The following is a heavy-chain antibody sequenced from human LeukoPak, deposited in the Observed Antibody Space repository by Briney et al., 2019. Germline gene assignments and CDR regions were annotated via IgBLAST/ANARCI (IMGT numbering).Heavy chain of an antibody. CDR1: GDSVSSNNAA. CDR3: ARDSTAYCSSTSCFSYGMDV. J-gene: IGHJ6*02. D-gene: IGHD2-2*01. Sequence: SQTLSLTCAISGDSVSSNNAAWNWIRQSPSRGLEWLGRTYYRSKWYNDYAVSVKSRITINPDTSKNQFSLQLNSVTPEDTAVYYCARDSTAYCSSTSCFSYGMDVWGQGTTVTVSS. CDR2: TYYRSKWYN. V-gene: IGHV6-1*01.